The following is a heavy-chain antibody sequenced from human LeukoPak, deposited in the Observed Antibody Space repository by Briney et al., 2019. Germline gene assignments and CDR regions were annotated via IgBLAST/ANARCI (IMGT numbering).Heavy chain of an antibody. Sequence: ASVKVSCKASGGSFSSYGISWVRQAPGQGLEWMGIVNPSGDNTTHAQKFQGRVTMTKDTSTSAVHMELSSLRSEDTAVYYCARGSSYINPPDYWGQGTLVTVSS. J-gene: IGHJ4*02. V-gene: IGHV1-46*01. CDR2: VNPSGDNT. CDR3: ARGSSYINPPDY. CDR1: GGSFSSYG. D-gene: IGHD4-11*01.